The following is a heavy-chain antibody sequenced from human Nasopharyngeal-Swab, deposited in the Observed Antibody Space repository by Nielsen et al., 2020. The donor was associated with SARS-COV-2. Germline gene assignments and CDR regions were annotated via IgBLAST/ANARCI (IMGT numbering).Heavy chain of an antibody. CDR2: IRSNIHGGTT. CDR3: TGVLVAAGPMLDY. J-gene: IGHJ4*02. CDR1: GFSFVDYA. Sequence: GESLKISCTASGFSFVDYAMSWFRQAPGKGLEWIAFIRSNIHGGTTEYAASVRGRFVMSRDDSKLIAYLLLNSLKTEDTGVYYCTGVLVAAGPMLDYWGQGTLVTVSS. D-gene: IGHD6-13*01. V-gene: IGHV3-49*03.